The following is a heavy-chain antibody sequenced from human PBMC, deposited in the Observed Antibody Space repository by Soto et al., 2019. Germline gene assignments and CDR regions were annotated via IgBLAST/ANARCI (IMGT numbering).Heavy chain of an antibody. CDR3: ARDTALNYYDSSGYHFDY. CDR1: GDSVSSNSAA. Sequence: SQTLSLTCAISGDSVSSNSAAWNWIRQSPSRGLEWLGRTYYRSKWYNDYAVSVKSRITINPDTSKNQFSLQLNSVTPEDTAVYYCARDTALNYYDSSGYHFDYWGQGTLVTVSS. D-gene: IGHD3-22*01. CDR2: TYYRSKWYN. J-gene: IGHJ4*02. V-gene: IGHV6-1*01.